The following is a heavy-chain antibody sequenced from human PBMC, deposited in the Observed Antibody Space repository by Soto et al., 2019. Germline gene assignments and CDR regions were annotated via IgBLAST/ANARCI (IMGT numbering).Heavy chain of an antibody. Sequence: ASVQVSCKASRYTLTGYYIHWLRQAPGQGLEWMAWINPNSGGTKYAQKFQGRVTMTRDTSISTAYMELSRLRADDPAVYYCTRGGREDMIAIGGVIGDPFDIWGQGTMVTVSS. CDR2: INPNSGGT. J-gene: IGHJ3*02. CDR1: RYTLTGYY. D-gene: IGHD3-16*02. V-gene: IGHV1-2*02. CDR3: TRGGREDMIAIGGVIGDPFDI.